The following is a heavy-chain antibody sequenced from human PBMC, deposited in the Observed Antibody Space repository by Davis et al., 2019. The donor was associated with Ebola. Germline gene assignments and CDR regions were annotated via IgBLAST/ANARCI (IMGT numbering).Heavy chain of an antibody. V-gene: IGHV3-33*01. CDR3: ARDPSGSYFDY. CDR2: IWYDGSNK. D-gene: IGHD1-26*01. Sequence: GESLKISCAASGFTFSSYGMHWVRQAPGKGLEWVAVIWYDGSNKYYADSVKGRFTISSDNSKNTLYLQMNSLRAEDTAVYYCARDPSGSYFDYWGQGTLVTVSS. CDR1: GFTFSSYG. J-gene: IGHJ4*02.